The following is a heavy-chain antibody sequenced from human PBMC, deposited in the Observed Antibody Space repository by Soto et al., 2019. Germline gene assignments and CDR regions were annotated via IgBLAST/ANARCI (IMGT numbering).Heavy chain of an antibody. J-gene: IGHJ4*02. CDR2: ISYDGSNK. CDR1: GFTFSSYA. D-gene: IGHD5-12*01. CDR3: ARDPGGYSGYDGDDY. Sequence: GGSLRLSCAASGFTFSSYAMHWVRQAPGKGLEWVAVISYDGSNKYYADSVKGRFTISRDNSKNTLYLQMNSLRAEDTAVYYCARDPGGYSGYDGDDYWGQGTLVTVSS. V-gene: IGHV3-30-3*01.